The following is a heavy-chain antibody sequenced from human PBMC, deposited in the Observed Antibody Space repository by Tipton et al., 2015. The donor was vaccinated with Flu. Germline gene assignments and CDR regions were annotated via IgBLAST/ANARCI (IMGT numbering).Heavy chain of an antibody. CDR3: ARVGGSSYYYYGMDV. CDR2: IYYRGST. CDR1: GGSISSYY. Sequence: TLSLTCTVSGGSISSYYWSWIRQPPGKGLEWIGYIYYRGSTNYNPSLKSRVTISVDTSKNQFSLQLSSVTAADTAVYYCARVGGSSYYYYGMDVWGQGTTVTVS. D-gene: IGHD5-12*01. J-gene: IGHJ6*02. V-gene: IGHV4-59*01.